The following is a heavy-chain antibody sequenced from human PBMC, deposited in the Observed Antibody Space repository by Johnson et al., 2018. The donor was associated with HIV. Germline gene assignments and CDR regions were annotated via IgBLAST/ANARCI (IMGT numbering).Heavy chain of an antibody. V-gene: IGHV3-11*04. Sequence: QVQLVESGGGLVQPGGSLRLSCAASGFPFSDYYITWIRQTPGKGLECLAYISTSGSSIYSTDSVTGRVTISRDTAKNSLFLQMNRLRAEDTAVYYCARDATPWGRDYVGYAFDLWGQGTMVTVSS. CDR3: ARDATPWGRDYVGYAFDL. CDR2: ISTSGSSI. CDR1: GFPFSDYY. D-gene: IGHD4-17*01. J-gene: IGHJ3*01.